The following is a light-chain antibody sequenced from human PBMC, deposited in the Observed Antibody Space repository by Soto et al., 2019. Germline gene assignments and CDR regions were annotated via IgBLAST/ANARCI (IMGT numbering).Light chain of an antibody. Sequence: QSVLTQPASVSGSPGQSITISCTGTSSDVGTYNLVSWYQHHPGKAPKLMIYEGSKRPSGVSNRFSGSKSDNTASLTISGLQAEDEADYYCCSYAGSSTYVFGTGTKVTVL. J-gene: IGLJ1*01. CDR1: SSDVGTYNL. CDR2: EGS. V-gene: IGLV2-23*01. CDR3: CSYAGSSTYV.